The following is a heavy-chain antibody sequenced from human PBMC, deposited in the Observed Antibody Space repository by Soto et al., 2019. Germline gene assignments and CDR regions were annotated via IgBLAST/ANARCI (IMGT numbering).Heavy chain of an antibody. CDR1: GYSFSSYW. D-gene: IGHD3-22*01. CDR2: IFPGDSDT. CDR3: ARSPSYYDTSGYLYYFDY. V-gene: IGHV5-51*01. Sequence: GVSLKISCTGSGYSFSSYWIGWVRQMPGKGLEWMGIIFPGDSDTRYSPSFQGQVTISADKSISTAYLQWSSLKASDTAIYYCARSPSYYDTSGYLYYFDYWGQGTLVTVSS. J-gene: IGHJ4*02.